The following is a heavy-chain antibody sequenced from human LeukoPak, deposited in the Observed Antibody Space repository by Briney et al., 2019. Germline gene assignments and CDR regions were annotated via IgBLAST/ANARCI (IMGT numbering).Heavy chain of an antibody. J-gene: IGHJ4*02. V-gene: IGHV1-46*01. Sequence: GASVKVSCKASGYTFTSYYMHWVRQAPGQGLEWMGIINPSGGSTSYAQKFQGRVTMTRDTSTSTAYMELSSLRSEDTGVYYCARGQFRDEREYYYDSSGYGDYWGQGTLVSVSS. D-gene: IGHD3-22*01. CDR2: INPSGGST. CDR3: ARGQFRDEREYYYDSSGYGDY. CDR1: GYTFTSYY.